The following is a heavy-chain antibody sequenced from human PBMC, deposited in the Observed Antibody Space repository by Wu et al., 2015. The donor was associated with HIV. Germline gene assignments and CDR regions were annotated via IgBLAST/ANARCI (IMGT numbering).Heavy chain of an antibody. CDR1: GYPFTSYY. CDR2: INPGIGST. Sequence: QVQLVQSGAELKKPGASVNISCKASGYPFTSYYIHWVRQAPGQGLEWMGLINPGIGSTYYAEKFQGRVTMTRDTSTNTVNMQLGTLTSKDTAVYYCNRGMQRWVNDAFDIWGQGTVVTVSS. V-gene: IGHV1-46*03. CDR3: NRGMQRWVNDAFDI. D-gene: IGHD6-25*01. J-gene: IGHJ3*02.